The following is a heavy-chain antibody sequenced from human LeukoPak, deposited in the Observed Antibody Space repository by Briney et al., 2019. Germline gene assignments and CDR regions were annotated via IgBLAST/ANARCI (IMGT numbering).Heavy chain of an antibody. CDR3: ARDPHGADGEFDP. D-gene: IGHD3-10*01. Sequence: KSSETLSLTCTVSGGSVSSGSYYWSWIRQPAGKGLEWIGRIYTSGSTNYNPSLKSRVTMSVDTSKNQFSLKLSSVTAADTAVYYCARDPHGADGEFDPWGQGTLVTVSS. CDR2: IYTSGST. CDR1: GGSVSSGSYY. V-gene: IGHV4-61*02. J-gene: IGHJ5*02.